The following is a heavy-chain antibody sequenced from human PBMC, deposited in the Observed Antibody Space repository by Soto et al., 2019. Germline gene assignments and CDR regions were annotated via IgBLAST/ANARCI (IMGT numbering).Heavy chain of an antibody. CDR3: ARGQYSSGGGYFDY. Sequence: EVQLVESGGGLVQPGGSLRLSCAASGFTFSSYEMNWVRQAPGKGLEWVSYISSSGSTIYYADSVKGRFTISRDNAKNALLLQMNGVSAEDTAVYYCARGQYSSGGGYFDYWGQETLVTVSS. J-gene: IGHJ4*02. D-gene: IGHD6-19*01. V-gene: IGHV3-48*03. CDR1: GFTFSSYE. CDR2: ISSSGSTI.